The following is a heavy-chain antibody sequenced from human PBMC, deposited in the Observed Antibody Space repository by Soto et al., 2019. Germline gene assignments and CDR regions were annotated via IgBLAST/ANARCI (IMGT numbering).Heavy chain of an antibody. CDR2: ISYDGSNK. CDR3: ANTRRMQWLVPRFDY. D-gene: IGHD6-19*01. Sequence: GGSLRLSCAASGFTFSSYGMHWVRQAPGKGLEWVAVISYDGSNKYYADSVKGRFTISRDNSKNTLYLQMNSLRAEDTAVYYCANTRRMQWLVPRFDYWGQGTLVTVSS. V-gene: IGHV3-30*18. J-gene: IGHJ4*02. CDR1: GFTFSSYG.